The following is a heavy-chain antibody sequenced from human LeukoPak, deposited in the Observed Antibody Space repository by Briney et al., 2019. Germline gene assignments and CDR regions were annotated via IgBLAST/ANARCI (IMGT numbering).Heavy chain of an antibody. CDR1: GVSISSSSYY. CDR2: IYYSGST. CDR3: ARVPVKNWFDP. V-gene: IGHV4-39*07. Sequence: ASETLSLTCTVSGVSISSSSYYWGWLRQPPGKGLEWIGSIYYSGSTYYNPSLKSRVTISVDTSKNQFSLKLSPVTAADTAVYYCARVPVKNWFDPWGQGTLVTVSS. J-gene: IGHJ5*02.